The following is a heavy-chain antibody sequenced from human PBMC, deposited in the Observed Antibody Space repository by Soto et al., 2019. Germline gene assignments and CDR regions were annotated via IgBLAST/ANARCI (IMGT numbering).Heavy chain of an antibody. J-gene: IGHJ6*02. CDR1: GYTFSSYV. D-gene: IGHD3-16*01. CDR2: INAGNGNT. Sequence: QVQVVQSGAEVQKPGASVKVSCKASGYTFSSYVMYWVRQAPGQRLEWMGWINAGNGNTKYSQKFQGRVTITRDTSASTAYMELSSLRSEDTAVYYCARGDRIIQKLTYGMDVWGQGTTVTVSS. CDR3: ARGDRIIQKLTYGMDV. V-gene: IGHV1-3*01.